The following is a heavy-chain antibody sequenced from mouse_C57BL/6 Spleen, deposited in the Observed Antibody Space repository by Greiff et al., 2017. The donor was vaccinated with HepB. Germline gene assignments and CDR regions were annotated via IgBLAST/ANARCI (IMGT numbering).Heavy chain of an antibody. J-gene: IGHJ4*01. CDR3: ARRSGLLRFYAMDC. CDR2: IDPSDSYD. Sequence: VQLQQPGAELVMPGASVKLSSKASGYTFTSYWMHWVKQRPGQGLEWIGEIDPSDSYDNYNQKFKGKSTLTVAKSSSTAYMPLSRLTSGDSAVHSCARRSGLLRFYAMDCWGPGTSVTVSS. D-gene: IGHD2-3*01. V-gene: IGHV1-69*01. CDR1: GYTFTSYW.